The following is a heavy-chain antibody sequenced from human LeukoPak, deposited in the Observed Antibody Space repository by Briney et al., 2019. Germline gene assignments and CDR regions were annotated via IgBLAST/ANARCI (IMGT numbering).Heavy chain of an antibody. CDR2: INSDVTST. Sequence: GGSLRLSCAAAGFTFTSYWTHWVRQAPGKGLVWVSRINSDVTSTSYADSVKGRLTISRDKAKNTLYLQTNRLRAEHTAVYYCARRRQYYYDSSGYYYDYWGQGTLVSVCS. D-gene: IGHD3-22*01. J-gene: IGHJ4*02. CDR3: ARRRQYYYDSSGYYYDY. V-gene: IGHV3-74*01. CDR1: GFTFTSYW.